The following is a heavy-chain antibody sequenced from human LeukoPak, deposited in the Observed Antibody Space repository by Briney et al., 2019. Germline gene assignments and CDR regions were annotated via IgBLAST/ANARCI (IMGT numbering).Heavy chain of an antibody. Sequence: GESLRLSCAASGFTFSSYGMNWVRQAPGKGLEWVSSISSGSTYIYYADSVKGRFTISSDNAKNSLYLQMNSLRAEDTAVYYCARDISAYCGGDCPPGYWGQGTLVTVSS. D-gene: IGHD2-21*02. J-gene: IGHJ4*02. CDR2: ISSGSTYI. CDR1: GFTFSSYG. V-gene: IGHV3-21*01. CDR3: ARDISAYCGGDCPPGY.